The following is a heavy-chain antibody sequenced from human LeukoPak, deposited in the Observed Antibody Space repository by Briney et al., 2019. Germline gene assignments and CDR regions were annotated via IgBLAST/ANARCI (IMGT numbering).Heavy chain of an antibody. CDR1: GGSFSGYY. D-gene: IGHD1-26*01. CDR3: ARGPVQRSGSYYFDY. CDR2: INHSGST. J-gene: IGHJ4*02. Sequence: SETLSLTCAVYGGSFSGYYWSWIRQPPREGLEWIGEINHSGSTNYNPSLKSRVTISVDTSKNQLSLKLSSLTAADTAVYYCARGPVQRSGSYYFDYWGQGTLVTVSS. V-gene: IGHV4-34*01.